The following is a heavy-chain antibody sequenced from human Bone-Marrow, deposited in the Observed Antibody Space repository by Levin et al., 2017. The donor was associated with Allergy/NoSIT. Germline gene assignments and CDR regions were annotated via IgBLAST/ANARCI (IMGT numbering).Heavy chain of an antibody. D-gene: IGHD6-13*01. CDR2: IYFSGST. J-gene: IGHJ4*02. CDR3: ARYSSSWSNFDY. Sequence: SETLSLTCTVSGGSFSDYYWSWIRQSPGKGLEWIGYIYFSGSTNYNPSLKSRVTMSVDTSKNLFSLTLSSVTAADTAVYYCARYSSSWSNFDYWGQGTLVTVSS. V-gene: IGHV4-59*01. CDR1: GGSFSDYY.